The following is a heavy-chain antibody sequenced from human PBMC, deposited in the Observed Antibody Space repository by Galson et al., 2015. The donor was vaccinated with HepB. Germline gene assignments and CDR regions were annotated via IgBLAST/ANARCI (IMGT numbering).Heavy chain of an antibody. J-gene: IGHJ4*02. CDR1: GFTFSSYG. CDR3: AKVRYNWGPDY. D-gene: IGHD1-1*01. Sequence: SLRLSCAAPGFTFSSYGMHWVRQAPGKGLEWVAVISYDGSNKYYADSVKGRFTISRDNPKNTLYLQMNSLRAEDTAVYYCAKVRYNWGPDYWGQGTLVTVSS. V-gene: IGHV3-30*18. CDR2: ISYDGSNK.